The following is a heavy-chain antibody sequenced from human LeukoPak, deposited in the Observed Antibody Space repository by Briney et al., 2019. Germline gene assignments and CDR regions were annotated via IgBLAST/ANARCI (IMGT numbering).Heavy chain of an antibody. J-gene: IGHJ4*02. D-gene: IGHD3-22*01. CDR3: ARGGGYYYDSSGYYYFDY. V-gene: IGHV1-18*01. CDR1: GYTFTSYG. CDR2: ISAYNGNT. Sequence: ASVKVSCKASGYTFTSYGISWVRQAPGRGLEWMGWISAYNGNTNYAQKLQGRDTMTTDTSTSTAYMELRSLRSDDTAVYYCARGGGYYYDSSGYYYFDYWGQGTLVTVSS.